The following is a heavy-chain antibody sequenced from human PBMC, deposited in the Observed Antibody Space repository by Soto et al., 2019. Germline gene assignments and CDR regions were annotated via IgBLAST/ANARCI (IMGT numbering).Heavy chain of an antibody. J-gene: IGHJ4*02. CDR3: ARGNQDSSGYYYDFFDY. V-gene: IGHV4-59*01. D-gene: IGHD3-22*01. CDR1: GGSISINY. Sequence: SETLSLTCTVSGGSISINYWSWFRQPPGKGLEWIGYIYYSGSTNYNPSLKSRVTISVDTSKNQFSLKVSSVTAADTAVYYCARGNQDSSGYYYDFFDYWGQGTLVTVSS. CDR2: IYYSGST.